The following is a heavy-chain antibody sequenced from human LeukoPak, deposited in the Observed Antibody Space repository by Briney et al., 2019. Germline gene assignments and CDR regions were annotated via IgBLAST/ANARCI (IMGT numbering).Heavy chain of an antibody. CDR3: AREAYYYGSGSYYILV. D-gene: IGHD3-10*01. V-gene: IGHV1-69*05. Sequence: KASXXTFXXXXISWVRQAPGQGLEWMGRIIPIFSTANYAQKFQGRVTITTDESTRKAYMELSSLRSEDTAVYYCAREAYYYGSGSYYILVWGQGTLVTVSS. J-gene: IGHJ4*02. CDR1: XXTFXXXX. CDR2: IIPIFSTA.